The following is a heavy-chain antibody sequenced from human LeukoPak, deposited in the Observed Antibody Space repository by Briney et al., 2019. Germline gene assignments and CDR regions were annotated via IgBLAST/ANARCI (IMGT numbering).Heavy chain of an antibody. CDR3: AGSSTRCLSCGFDY. J-gene: IGHJ4*02. D-gene: IGHD2-2*01. CDR1: GFTFSSYA. CDR2: ISGSGGST. V-gene: IGHV3-23*01. Sequence: PGGSLRLSCAASGFTFSSYAMSWVRQAPGKGLEWVSSISGSGGSTYYADSVKGRFTISRENSKNTLYLQMNSLRAEATAVYYCAGSSTRCLSCGFDYWGQGTMVTVSS.